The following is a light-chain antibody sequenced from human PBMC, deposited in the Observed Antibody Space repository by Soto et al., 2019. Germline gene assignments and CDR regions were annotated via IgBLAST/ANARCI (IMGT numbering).Light chain of an antibody. V-gene: IGKV3-15*01. CDR2: GAS. CDR1: QSVRSN. Sequence: EIVMTQSPATLSVSPGERATLSCRASQSVRSNLAWYQQKSGQAPRLLIYGASTRATGIPARFSGSGSGTEFTLTISSLQSEDFAVYSCQQYNNWPRTFGQGAKVDI. CDR3: QQYNNWPRT. J-gene: IGKJ1*01.